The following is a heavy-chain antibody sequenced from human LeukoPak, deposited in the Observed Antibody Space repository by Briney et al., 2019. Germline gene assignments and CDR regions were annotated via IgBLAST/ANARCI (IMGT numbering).Heavy chain of an antibody. D-gene: IGHD4-17*01. J-gene: IGHJ4*02. CDR2: ISSSGSTI. Sequence: GGSLRLSCAASGFTFSDYYMSWIRQAPGKGLEWVSYISSSGSTIYYADSVKGRFTISRDNAKNSLYLQMNSLRAEDTAVYYCASARNDYGSYYFDYWGQGTLVTVSS. CDR1: GFTFSDYY. CDR3: ASARNDYGSYYFDY. V-gene: IGHV3-11*01.